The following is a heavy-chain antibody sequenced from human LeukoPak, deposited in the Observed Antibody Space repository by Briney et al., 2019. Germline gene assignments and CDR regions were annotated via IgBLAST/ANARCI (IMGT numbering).Heavy chain of an antibody. CDR2: ISYSGST. CDR3: ARALLRPWFDP. Sequence: SETLSLTCTVSGGSISSYYWSWIRQPPGKGLEWIGYISYSGSTNYNPSLESRVTISADTSKNQFSLKLRSVTTADTAVYYCARALLRPWFDPWGQGTLVTVSS. J-gene: IGHJ5*02. V-gene: IGHV4-59*01. CDR1: GGSISSYY. D-gene: IGHD3-16*01.